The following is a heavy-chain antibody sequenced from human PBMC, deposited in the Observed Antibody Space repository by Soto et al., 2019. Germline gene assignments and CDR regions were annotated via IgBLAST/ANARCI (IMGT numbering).Heavy chain of an antibody. V-gene: IGHV3-64D*08. CDR3: VKDSTWGGSYSYYYYGMDV. D-gene: IGHD1-26*01. CDR2: ISSNGGST. J-gene: IGHJ6*02. CDR1: GFTFSSYA. Sequence: PGGSLRLSCSASGFTFSSYAMHWVRQAPGKGLENVSAISSNGGSTYYADSVKGRFTISRDNSKNTFYLQMSSLRAEDTAVYYCVKDSTWGGSYSYYYYGMDVWGQGTTVTVS.